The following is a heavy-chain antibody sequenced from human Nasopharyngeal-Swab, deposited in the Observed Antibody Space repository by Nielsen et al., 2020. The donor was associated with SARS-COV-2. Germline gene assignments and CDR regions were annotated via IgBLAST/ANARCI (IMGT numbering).Heavy chain of an antibody. J-gene: IGHJ6*02. V-gene: IGHV4-59*13. CDR1: GGSISSYY. CDR2: IHYRGST. CDR3: AREQRGGDFWTRHYYNGMDV. Sequence: SETLSLTCAISGGSISSYYWSWIRQPPGKGLEWIGCIHYRGSTYYNPSLKSRVTMAVDTSNNQFSLKVTSVTAADTAVYYCAREQRGGDFWTRHYYNGMDVWGQGTTVTVSS. D-gene: IGHD3/OR15-3a*01.